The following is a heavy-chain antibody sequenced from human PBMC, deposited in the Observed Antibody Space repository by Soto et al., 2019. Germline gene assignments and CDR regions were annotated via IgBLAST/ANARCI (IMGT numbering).Heavy chain of an antibody. D-gene: IGHD3-22*01. Sequence: SGKVSCKASGGTFSSYGISWVRQAPGEGLERMGGIIPIFGTANYAQKFQGRVTITADKSTSTAYMELSSLRCEDTAGYYCASMRIPMIVVVTWYYFDYWGQGILVTVS. CDR2: IIPIFGTA. V-gene: IGHV1-69*06. J-gene: IGHJ4*02. CDR1: GGTFSSYG. CDR3: ASMRIPMIVVVTWYYFDY.